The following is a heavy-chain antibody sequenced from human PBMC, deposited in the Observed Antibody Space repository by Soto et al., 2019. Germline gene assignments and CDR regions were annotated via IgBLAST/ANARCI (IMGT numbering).Heavy chain of an antibody. J-gene: IGHJ4*02. Sequence: GGSLRLSCAASGFTFSNYAMSWVRQAPGKGLEWVSGISASGRDTYYADSVKDRFTISRDNSKNTVYLQVNSLRPDDTAIYYCATGKSSGWYYFDYWGQGTPVTLSS. CDR2: ISASGRDT. V-gene: IGHV3-23*01. CDR1: GFTFSNYA. D-gene: IGHD3-22*01. CDR3: ATGKSSGWYYFDY.